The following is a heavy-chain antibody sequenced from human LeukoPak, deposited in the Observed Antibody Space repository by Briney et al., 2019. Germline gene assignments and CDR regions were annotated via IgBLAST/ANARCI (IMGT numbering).Heavy chain of an antibody. CDR2: IYYSGST. D-gene: IGHD3-10*01. V-gene: IGHV4-30-4*01. Sequence: PSETLSLTCTVSGGSISSGDYYWSWIRQPPGKGLEWIGYIYYSGSTYYNPSLKSRVTISVDTSKNQFSLKLSSVTAADTAVYYCARGGFYGHPFEFGGQGILVIVSA. J-gene: IGHJ4*02. CDR1: GGSISSGDYY. CDR3: ARGGFYGHPFEF.